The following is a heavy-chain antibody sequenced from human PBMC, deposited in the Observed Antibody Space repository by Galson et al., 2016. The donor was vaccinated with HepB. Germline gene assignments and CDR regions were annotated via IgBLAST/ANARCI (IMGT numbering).Heavy chain of an antibody. CDR2: TYYRSKWYN. Sequence: CAISGDSVSSNSAAWNWIRQSPSRGLEWLGRTYYRSKWYNDYAVSVKGRITINPDTSKNQFSLPLNSVTPEDTAVYYCARDTGYYDSGSYENWFDPWGQGTLVTVSS. D-gene: IGHD3-10*01. CDR3: ARDTGYYDSGSYENWFDP. J-gene: IGHJ5*02. V-gene: IGHV6-1*01. CDR1: GDSVSSNSAA.